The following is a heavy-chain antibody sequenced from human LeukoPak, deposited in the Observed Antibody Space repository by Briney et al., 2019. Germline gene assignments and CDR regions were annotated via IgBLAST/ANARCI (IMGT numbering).Heavy chain of an antibody. CDR2: ISSGSGGI. CDR3: ARRYCSSTSCTLDY. V-gene: IGHV3-21*01. D-gene: IGHD2-2*01. CDR1: GFTFSRYS. Sequence: GGSLRLACAVSGFTFSRYSMNWVRQAPGKGLAWVSFISSGSGGIYYADSVKGRFTISRDNAKNSLYLQMNSLRAEDTAVYYCARRYCSSTSCTLDYWGQGTLVTVSS. J-gene: IGHJ4*02.